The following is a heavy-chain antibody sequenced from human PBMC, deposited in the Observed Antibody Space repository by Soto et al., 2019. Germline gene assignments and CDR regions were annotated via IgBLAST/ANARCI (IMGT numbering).Heavy chain of an antibody. CDR2: IYYSGST. CDR1: GGSISSYY. CDR3: ARDPMVRRVTYGMDV. J-gene: IGHJ6*02. D-gene: IGHD3-10*01. Sequence: SETLSLTCTVSGGSISSYYWSWIRQPPGKGLEWIGYIYYSGSTNYNPSLKRRVTISVDTSKNQFSLKLSSVTAADTAVYYCARDPMVRRVTYGMDVWGQGTTVTVSS. V-gene: IGHV4-59*01.